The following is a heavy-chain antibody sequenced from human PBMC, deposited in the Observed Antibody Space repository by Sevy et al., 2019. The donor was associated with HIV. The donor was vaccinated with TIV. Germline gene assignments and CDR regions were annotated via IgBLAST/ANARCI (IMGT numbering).Heavy chain of an antibody. V-gene: IGHV3-23*01. D-gene: IGHD3-22*01. CDR3: AKYYDSSGYSSDAFDI. J-gene: IGHJ3*02. CDR1: GFTFSSYA. Sequence: GGSLRLSCAASGFTFSSYAMSWVRQAPGKGLEWVSAISGSGGSTYYADSVKGRFTISRDNSKNTLYLQMNSLGAEDTAVYYCAKYYDSSGYSSDAFDIWGQGTMVTVSS. CDR2: ISGSGGST.